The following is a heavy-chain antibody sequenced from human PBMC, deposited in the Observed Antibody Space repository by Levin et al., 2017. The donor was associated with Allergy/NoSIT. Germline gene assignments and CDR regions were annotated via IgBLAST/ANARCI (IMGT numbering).Heavy chain of an antibody. D-gene: IGHD3-9*01. CDR2: INIDGSNA. Sequence: GESLKISCAASGFTFSRYWMHWVRQAPGRGLVWVARINIDGSNANYADSVKGRFTISGDSAKSTLYLQMSSLRAEDTAVYYCARGLYDTSYYSIGAWGQGTLVTVSS. CDR3: ARGLYDTSYYSIGA. CDR1: GFTFSRYW. J-gene: IGHJ5*02. V-gene: IGHV3-74*01.